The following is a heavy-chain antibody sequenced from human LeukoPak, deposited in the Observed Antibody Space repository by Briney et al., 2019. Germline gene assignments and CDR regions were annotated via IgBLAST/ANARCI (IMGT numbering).Heavy chain of an antibody. D-gene: IGHD3-16*02. CDR3: ARGLGNYPEIPLDY. Sequence: GASVKVSCKASGYTFTCYGISWVRQAPGQGLEWMGWISAYNGNTNYPQKLQGRVTMTTDTSTSTAYMELRSLRSDDTAVFYCARGLGNYPEIPLDYWGQGTLVTVSS. CDR1: GYTFTCYG. CDR2: ISAYNGNT. J-gene: IGHJ4*02. V-gene: IGHV1-18*01.